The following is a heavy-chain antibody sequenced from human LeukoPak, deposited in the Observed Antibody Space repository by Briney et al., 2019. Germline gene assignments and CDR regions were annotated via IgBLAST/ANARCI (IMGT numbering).Heavy chain of an antibody. D-gene: IGHD2/OR15-2a*01. CDR3: ARDPNGLCPDF. J-gene: IGHJ4*02. Sequence: GASVKVSCKASGYTFTSYYMHWVRQAPGQGLEWMGRINPKTGVTNYAQKFQGRVTMTTDTSISTGYMELTRLTSDDTAVYFCARDPNGLCPDFWGQGTLVTVSS. CDR1: GYTFTSYY. V-gene: IGHV1-2*02. CDR2: INPKTGVT.